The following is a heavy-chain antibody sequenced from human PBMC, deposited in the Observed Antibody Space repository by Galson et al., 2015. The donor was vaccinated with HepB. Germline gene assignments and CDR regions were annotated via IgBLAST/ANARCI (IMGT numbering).Heavy chain of an antibody. V-gene: IGHV6-1*01. CDR2: TYCRSEWYH. CDR1: GDSVSSNRSA. J-gene: IGHJ3*01. Sequence: CAISGDSVSSNRSAWNWFRQSPSRGLEWLGRTYCRSEWYHEYAPSVKSRLIINPDTSKNQLSLQLNSVSPEDTAVYYCARGRSAARAFDVWGQGTVVTVSS. D-gene: IGHD2-15*01. CDR3: ARGRSAARAFDV.